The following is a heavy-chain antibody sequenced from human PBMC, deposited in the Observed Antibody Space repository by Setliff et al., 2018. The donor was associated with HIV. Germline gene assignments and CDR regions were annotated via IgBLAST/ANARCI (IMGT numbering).Heavy chain of an antibody. Sequence: ASVKVSCKASGYTFTGYYMHWVRQAPGQGLEWMGWVNPNSGGTNYAQKFQGRVTMTRDTSISTAYMELSRLRSDDTAVYYCARDRYYDSSGYYWFDAFDIWGQGTMVTVSS. J-gene: IGHJ3*02. V-gene: IGHV1-2*02. D-gene: IGHD3-22*01. CDR2: VNPNSGGT. CDR3: ARDRYYDSSGYYWFDAFDI. CDR1: GYTFTGYY.